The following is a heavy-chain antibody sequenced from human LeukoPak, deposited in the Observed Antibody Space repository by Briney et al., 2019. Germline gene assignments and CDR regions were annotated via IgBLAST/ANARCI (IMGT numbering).Heavy chain of an antibody. Sequence: GGSLRLSCAVSGFPFSDAWMNWVRQVPGRGLEWVGHIKSKTNGGTTDYTTPVKGRFTISRDDSKNTLYLQMNSLKIEDTAVYYCVRELSGSFDYWGQGTLVTVSS. CDR2: IKSKTNGGTT. CDR1: GFPFSDAW. D-gene: IGHD3-10*01. V-gene: IGHV3-15*07. CDR3: VRELSGSFDY. J-gene: IGHJ4*02.